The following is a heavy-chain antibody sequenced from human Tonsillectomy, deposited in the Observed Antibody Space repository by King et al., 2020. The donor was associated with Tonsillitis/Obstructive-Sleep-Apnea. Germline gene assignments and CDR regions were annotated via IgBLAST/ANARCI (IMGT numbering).Heavy chain of an antibody. CDR3: ERWHIAATGPDEGGY. CDR2: INHSGST. Sequence: VQLQQWGAGLLKPSETLSLTCAVYGGSFSGYYWSWIRQPPGTGLEWIGEINHSGSTNFNPSLKSRVTISVDTSKNQFSLKLSSVTAADMAVYYCERWHIAATGPDEGGYCGQGAVVDVSS. CDR1: GGSFSGYY. J-gene: IGHJ4*02. D-gene: IGHD6-13*01. V-gene: IGHV4-34*01.